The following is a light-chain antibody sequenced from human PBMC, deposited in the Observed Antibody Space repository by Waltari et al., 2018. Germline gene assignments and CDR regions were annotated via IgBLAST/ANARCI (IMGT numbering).Light chain of an antibody. CDR1: NSNIGKYN. V-gene: IGLV1-47*01. CDR2: RNN. Sequence: QSVLTQPPSASGTPGQRVTISCSGSNSNIGKYNVYWYQQVPGTAPKLLIYRNNQRPSGVPDRFSGSKSDTSASLAISGLRSDDEADYYCAAWDDSLYWVFGGGTKLTVL. CDR3: AAWDDSLYWV. J-gene: IGLJ3*02.